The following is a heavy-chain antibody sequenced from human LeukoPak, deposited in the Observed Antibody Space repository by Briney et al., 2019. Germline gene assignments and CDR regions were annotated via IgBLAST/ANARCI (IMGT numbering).Heavy chain of an antibody. CDR1: GYSFTSHG. V-gene: IGHV1-18*01. Sequence: ASVTVSCKASGYSFTSHGISWVRQAPGQGLEWMGWISAYNGNTNYAQKLQGRVTMTTDTSTSTAYMELRSLRSDDTAVYYCARDAPLITIVVSREPGMDVWGQGTTVTVSS. J-gene: IGHJ6*02. D-gene: IGHD3-22*01. CDR2: ISAYNGNT. CDR3: ARDAPLITIVVSREPGMDV.